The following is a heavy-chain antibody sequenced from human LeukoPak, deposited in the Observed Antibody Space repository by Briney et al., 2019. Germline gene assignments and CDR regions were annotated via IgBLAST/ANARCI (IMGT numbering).Heavy chain of an antibody. CDR2: IYTNGST. J-gene: IGHJ6*03. CDR1: GGFISTGFYY. CDR3: ARDRGVINWERPSGYYYYFMDL. D-gene: IGHD1-1*01. V-gene: IGHV4-61*02. Sequence: SETLSLTCSVSGGFISTGFYYWSWIRQPAGMGLEWIGRIYTNGSTNYNPSLKSRVTISVDTSKNQFSLKLRSVTASDTATYFCARDRGVINWERPSGYYYYFMDLWGEGTTVTVSS.